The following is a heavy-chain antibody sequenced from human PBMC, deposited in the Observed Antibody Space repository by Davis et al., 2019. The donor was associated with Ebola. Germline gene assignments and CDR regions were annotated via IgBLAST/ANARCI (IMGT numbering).Heavy chain of an antibody. CDR1: GYTFTSYY. D-gene: IGHD1-14*01. CDR3: AREPRTMYPVYYYYGMDV. Sequence: ASVKVSCKASGYTFTSYYMHWVRQAPGQGLEWMGIINPSGGSTSYAQKFQGRVTMTRDTSTSTVYMELSSLRSEDTAVYYCAREPRTMYPVYYYYGMDVWGKGTTVTVSS. J-gene: IGHJ6*04. CDR2: INPSGGST. V-gene: IGHV1-46*01.